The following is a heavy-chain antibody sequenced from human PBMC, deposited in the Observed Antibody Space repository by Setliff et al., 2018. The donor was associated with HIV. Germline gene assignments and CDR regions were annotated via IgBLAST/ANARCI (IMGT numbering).Heavy chain of an antibody. V-gene: IGHV1-2*02. Sequence: ASVKVSCKASEYTFTGYYLHWVRQAPGQGLEWMGWISPKKGGTNYAQKFQGRVTMTRDTSISTAYMELSSLRSDDTAMYYCARAGSFDPYYYMDVWGKGTTVTVSS. CDR1: EYTFTGYY. J-gene: IGHJ6*03. D-gene: IGHD3-10*01. CDR3: ARAGSFDPYYYMDV. CDR2: ISPKKGGT.